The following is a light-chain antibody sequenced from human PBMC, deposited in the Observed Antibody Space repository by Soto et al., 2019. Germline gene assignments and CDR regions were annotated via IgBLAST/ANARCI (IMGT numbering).Light chain of an antibody. J-gene: IGLJ1*01. CDR1: SSDVGRYNR. CDR2: EVS. Sequence: QSALTQPPSVPGSPGQSVTISCTGTSSDVGRYNRVAWYQQPPGTAPKLMIYEVSNRPSGVPDRFSGFKSGNTASLTISGLQAEFAAKYYCSSFTSSSTYVFGPGTKLTVL. CDR3: SSFTSSSTYV. V-gene: IGLV2-18*02.